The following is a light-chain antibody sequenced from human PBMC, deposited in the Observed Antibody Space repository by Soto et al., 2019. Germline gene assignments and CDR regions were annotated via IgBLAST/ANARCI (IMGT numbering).Light chain of an antibody. V-gene: IGLV1-40*01. CDR2: GNS. CDR1: SSNIGAGYD. CDR3: QSYDSSASYV. Sequence: QSFLTQPPSVSGAPWQRVTISCTGSSSNIGAGYDVHWYQQLPGTAPKLLIYGNSNRPSGVPDRFSGSKSGTSASLAITGLQAEDEADYYCQSYDSSASYVFGTGTKVPVL. J-gene: IGLJ1*01.